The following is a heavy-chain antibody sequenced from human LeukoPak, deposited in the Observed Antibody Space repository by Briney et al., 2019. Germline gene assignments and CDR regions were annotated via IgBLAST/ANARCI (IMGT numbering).Heavy chain of an antibody. CDR2: ISTSGST. Sequence: PSETLSLTCTVSGGSISSYYWSWIRQPAGKGLESIGHISTSGSTYYNPSLKSRVTISVDTSKNQFSLKLSSVTAADTAVYYCAAYSGYYYAVDYWGQGTLVTVSS. D-gene: IGHD3-22*01. V-gene: IGHV4-4*07. CDR1: GGSISSYY. CDR3: AAYSGYYYAVDY. J-gene: IGHJ4*02.